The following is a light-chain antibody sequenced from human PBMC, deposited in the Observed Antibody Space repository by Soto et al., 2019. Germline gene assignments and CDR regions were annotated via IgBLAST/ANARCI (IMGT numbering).Light chain of an antibody. CDR2: SND. CDR3: AAWDDTMNGYV. J-gene: IGLJ1*01. CDR1: SSNIGSNT. Sequence: QSVLTQSPSASRTPGQRVTISCSGSSSNIGSNTVNWYQQLSGTAPKLLIYSNDQRPSGVPDRFSGSKSGTSASLAISGLQSEDEADYYCAAWDDTMNGYVFRAGTKVT. V-gene: IGLV1-44*01.